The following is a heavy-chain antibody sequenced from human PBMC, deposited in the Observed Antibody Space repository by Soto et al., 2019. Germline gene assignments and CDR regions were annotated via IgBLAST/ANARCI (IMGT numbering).Heavy chain of an antibody. Sequence: QVQLVQSGAEVQKPGSSLKVSYKVFGETLNSNPIGWVRQAPGQGLEWVGGIVPLSDRTNYAQELQGSVTVTAAGSTSTVYMELSNLKSDDTAVYYCGRKSGRDCHSGGGCFSLDVWGQGSLITVSS. D-gene: IGHD2-15*01. CDR3: GRKSGRDCHSGGGCFSLDV. J-gene: IGHJ4*02. V-gene: IGHV1-69*01. CDR2: IVPLSDRT. CDR1: GETLNSNP.